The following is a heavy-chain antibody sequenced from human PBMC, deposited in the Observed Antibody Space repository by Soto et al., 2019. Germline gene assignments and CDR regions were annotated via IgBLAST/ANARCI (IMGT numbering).Heavy chain of an antibody. CDR1: GGSIRSNNW. J-gene: IGHJ4*02. CDR3: ARVYSGSYSDY. D-gene: IGHD1-26*01. V-gene: IGHV4-4*02. CDR2: IFQSDAT. Sequence: QVQLQESGLGLVKPSGTLSLTCAVSGGSIRSNNWWSWVRQPPGKGLEWIGEIFQSDATYYNPSLKTRVTISVDKSKNQFSLKLSSVTAADTAVYYCARVYSGSYSDYWGQGTLVTVSS.